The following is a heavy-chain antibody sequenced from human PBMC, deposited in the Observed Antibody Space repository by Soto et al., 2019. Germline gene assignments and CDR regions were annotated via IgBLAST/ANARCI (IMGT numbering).Heavy chain of an antibody. J-gene: IGHJ4*02. D-gene: IGHD1-26*01. CDR2: ISGSGGST. CDR3: AKDIFESIVGATYFDY. Sequence: PVGSLRLSCAASGFTFSSYAMSWVRQAPGKGLEWVSAISGSGGSTYYADSVKGRFTISRDNSKNTLYLQMNSLRAEDTAVYYCAKDIFESIVGATYFDYWGQGTLVTVSS. V-gene: IGHV3-23*01. CDR1: GFTFSSYA.